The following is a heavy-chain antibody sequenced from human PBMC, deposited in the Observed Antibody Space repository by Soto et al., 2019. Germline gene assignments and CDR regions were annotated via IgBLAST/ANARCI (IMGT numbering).Heavy chain of an antibody. D-gene: IGHD2-2*02. CDR2: ISSSSSYI. J-gene: IGHJ6*02. V-gene: IGHV3-21*01. CDR3: ARDLVAPAAIRYYGMDV. CDR1: GFTFSSYS. Sequence: GGSLRLSCAASGFTFSSYSMNWVRQAPGKGLEWVSSISSSSSYIYYADSVKGRFTISRDNAKNSLYLQMNSLRAEDTAVYYCARDLVAPAAIRYYGMDVWGQGTTVTVSS.